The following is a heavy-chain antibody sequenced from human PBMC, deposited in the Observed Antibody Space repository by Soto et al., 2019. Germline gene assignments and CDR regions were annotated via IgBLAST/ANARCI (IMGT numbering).Heavy chain of an antibody. CDR1: GFTFDDHA. J-gene: IGHJ5*02. CDR2: INWNSGSI. V-gene: IGHV3-9*01. Sequence: VQLVESGGGLVQPGRSLRLSCAASGFTFDDHAMLWVRQAPGKGLEWVAGINWNSGSIGYADSVKGRFTISRDNAKNSLFLQMNSLRPEDTAFYYCAKDVGADRKNWFDPWGQGTLVTVSS. D-gene: IGHD1-26*01. CDR3: AKDVGADRKNWFDP.